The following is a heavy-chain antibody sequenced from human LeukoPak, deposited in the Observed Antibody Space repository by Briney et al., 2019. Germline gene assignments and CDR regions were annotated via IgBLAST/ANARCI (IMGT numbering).Heavy chain of an antibody. CDR3: ARDLRLTSGSSGFDP. V-gene: IGHV1-2*02. CDR2: INPNSGGT. Sequence: ASVKVSCKASGYTFTGYYMHWVRQAPGQGLEWMAWINPNSGGTNYAQKFQGRVTMTRDTSISTAYMELSRLTSDDTAVYYCARDLRLTSGSSGFDPWGQGTLVTVSS. J-gene: IGHJ5*02. D-gene: IGHD1-26*01. CDR1: GYTFTGYY.